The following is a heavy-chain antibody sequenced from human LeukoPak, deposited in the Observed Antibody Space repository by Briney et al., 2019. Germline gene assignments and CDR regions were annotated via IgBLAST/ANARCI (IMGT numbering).Heavy chain of an antibody. D-gene: IGHD1-14*01. CDR2: IHRSGSP. V-gene: IGHV4/OR15-8*01. J-gene: IGHJ4*02. Sequence: SETLSLTCDVSGGSVTSTNWWTWFRQPPGKGLEWIGEIHRSGSPNYNPSLQSRVTISIDRSRNQIALELSSVTAADTAVYYCAREILGGFNPGAYWGQGTLVTVSS. CDR3: AREILGGFNPGAY. CDR1: GGSVTSTNW.